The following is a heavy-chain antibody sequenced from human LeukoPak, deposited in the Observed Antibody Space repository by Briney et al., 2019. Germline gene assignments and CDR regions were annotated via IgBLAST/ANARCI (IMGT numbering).Heavy chain of an antibody. V-gene: IGHV3-7*01. J-gene: IGHJ4*02. CDR3: ARLGYCSGGSCYSSYYFDY. CDR1: GFTFSSYW. D-gene: IGHD2-15*01. Sequence: GGSLRLSCAASGFTFSSYWMSWVRQAPGKGLEWVANIKQDGSEKYYVDSVKGRFTISKDNAKNSLYLQMNSLRAEDTAVYYCARLGYCSGGSCYSSYYFDYWGQGTLVTVSS. CDR2: IKQDGSEK.